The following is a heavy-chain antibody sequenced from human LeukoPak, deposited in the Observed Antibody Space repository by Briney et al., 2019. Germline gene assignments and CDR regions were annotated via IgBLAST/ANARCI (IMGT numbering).Heavy chain of an antibody. CDR2: ISSSSNTI. CDR1: GFTFSNYY. Sequence: GGSLRLSCAASGFTFSNYYMSWIRQAPGKGLEWVSYISSSSNTIYYADSVEGRFTISRDNAKNSLYLQMNSLRAEDTAVYSCACGPIPKIGVVITEDYYGMVVWGEGTTGTVSS. D-gene: IGHD3-22*01. CDR3: ACGPIPKIGVVITEDYYGMVV. J-gene: IGHJ6*04. V-gene: IGHV3-11*04.